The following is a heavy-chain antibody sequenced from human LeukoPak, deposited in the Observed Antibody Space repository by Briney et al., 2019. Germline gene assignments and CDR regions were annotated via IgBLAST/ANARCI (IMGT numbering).Heavy chain of an antibody. CDR1: GDSISSYN. Sequence: SETLSLTCTVSGDSISSYNWSWIRQPPGKGLEWIGYIYYSGSTNYNPSLKSRVTISVDTSKNQFSLTLTSVTAADTAVYYCARSNYYASGSYCNDFWGQGTLVTVSS. CDR3: ARSNYYASGSYCNDF. D-gene: IGHD3-10*01. J-gene: IGHJ4*02. V-gene: IGHV4-59*01. CDR2: IYYSGST.